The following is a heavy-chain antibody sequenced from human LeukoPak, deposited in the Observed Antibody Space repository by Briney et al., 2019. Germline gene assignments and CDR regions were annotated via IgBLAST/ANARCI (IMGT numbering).Heavy chain of an antibody. CDR1: GFTFGDYA. J-gene: IGHJ6*02. Sequence: GRSLRLSCAASGFTFGDYAMSWVRQAPGKGLEWVGVIRSKADGGTTAYAASVKGRFTISRDDSKSIAYLQMNSLKTEDTAVYYCTREAQYCSSTSCCGMDVWGQGTTVTVSS. D-gene: IGHD2-2*01. V-gene: IGHV3-49*04. CDR3: TREAQYCSSTSCCGMDV. CDR2: IRSKADGGTT.